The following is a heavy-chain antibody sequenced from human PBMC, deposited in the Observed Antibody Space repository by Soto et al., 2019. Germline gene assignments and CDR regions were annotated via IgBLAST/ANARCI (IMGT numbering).Heavy chain of an antibody. V-gene: IGHV1-69*13. D-gene: IGHD3-22*01. CDR3: ARSNLRKNYYDSSGYYYEVFDY. CDR2: IIPIFGIA. Sequence: SVKVSCKASGGTFSSYAISWVRQAPGQGLEWMGGIIPIFGIANYAQKFQGRVTITADESTTTAYMELSSLRSEDTAVYYCARSNLRKNYYDSSGYYYEVFDYWGQRPLVTVSS. CDR1: GGTFSSYA. J-gene: IGHJ4*02.